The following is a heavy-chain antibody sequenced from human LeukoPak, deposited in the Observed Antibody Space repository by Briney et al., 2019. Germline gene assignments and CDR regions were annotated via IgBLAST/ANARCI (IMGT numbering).Heavy chain of an antibody. CDR2: INHSGST. J-gene: IGHJ4*02. D-gene: IGHD6-13*01. V-gene: IGHV4-34*01. CDR3: ASVSWSLFDY. CDR1: GGSFSGYY. Sequence: SETLSLTCAVYGGSFSGYYWSWIRQPPGKGLEWIGEINHSGSTNYNPSLKSRVTISVDTSKNQFSLKLSSVTAADTAVYYCASVSWSLFDYWGQGTLVTVSS.